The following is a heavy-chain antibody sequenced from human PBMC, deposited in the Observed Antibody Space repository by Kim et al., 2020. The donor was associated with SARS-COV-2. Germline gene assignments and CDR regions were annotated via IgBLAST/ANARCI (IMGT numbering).Heavy chain of an antibody. V-gene: IGHV1-46*01. J-gene: IGHJ4*02. D-gene: IGHD6-13*01. Sequence: KFQGRVTMTRDTSTSTVYMELSSLRSEDTAVYYCARDRGRSSSWPPVFDYWGQGTLVTVSS. CDR3: ARDRGRSSSWPPVFDY.